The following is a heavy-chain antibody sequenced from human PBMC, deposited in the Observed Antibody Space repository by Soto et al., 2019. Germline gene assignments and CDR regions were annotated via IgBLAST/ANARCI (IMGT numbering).Heavy chain of an antibody. CDR1: GFTFSSYG. Sequence: GGSLRLSCAASGFTFSSYGMHWVRQAPGKGLEWVAVISYDGSNKYYADSVKGRFTISRDNSKNTMYLQMNSLRAEDTAVYYCAKDVAAVWRYFQHWGQGTLVTVSS. J-gene: IGHJ1*01. D-gene: IGHD6-13*01. CDR3: AKDVAAVWRYFQH. CDR2: ISYDGSNK. V-gene: IGHV3-30*18.